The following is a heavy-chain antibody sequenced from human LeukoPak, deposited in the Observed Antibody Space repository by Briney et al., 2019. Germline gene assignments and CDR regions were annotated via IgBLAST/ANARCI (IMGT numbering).Heavy chain of an antibody. J-gene: IGHJ5*02. CDR2: IIPILGIA. CDR3: AGVGIAAAGTWFDP. Sequence: GASVKVSCKVSGYTLTELSMHWVRQAPGQGLEWMGRIIPILGIANYAQKFQGRVTITADKSTSTAYMELSSLRSEDTAVYYCAGVGIAAAGTWFDPWGQGTLVTVSS. V-gene: IGHV1-69*02. D-gene: IGHD6-13*01. CDR1: GYTLTELS.